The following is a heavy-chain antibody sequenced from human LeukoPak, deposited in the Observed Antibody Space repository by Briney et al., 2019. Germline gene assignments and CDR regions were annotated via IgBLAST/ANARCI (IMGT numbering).Heavy chain of an antibody. D-gene: IGHD3-10*01. J-gene: IGHJ2*01. V-gene: IGHV3-49*04. CDR2: IRSKAYGGTT. CDR3: TRESDYGSGSFDL. CDR1: GFTFGDYA. Sequence: PGGSLRLSCTASGFTFGDYAMSWVRQAPGKGLEWVGFIRSKAYGGTTEYAASVKGRFTISRDDSKSIAYLQMNSLKTEDTAVYYCTRESDYGSGSFDLWGRGTLVTVSS.